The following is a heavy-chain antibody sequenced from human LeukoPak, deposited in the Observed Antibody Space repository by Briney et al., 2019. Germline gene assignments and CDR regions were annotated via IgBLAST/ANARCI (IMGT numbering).Heavy chain of an antibody. Sequence: PSETLALTCTVSGGSISSSSYYWSWIRQPPGKGLEWIGYHKYSGSTKYNPSLNSRVTISVDTSKNQFSLNLSAVTAADTAVYYCARGYGGATTFDYWGQGTLVTVSS. CDR2: HKYSGST. J-gene: IGHJ4*02. V-gene: IGHV4-61*01. D-gene: IGHD1-26*01. CDR3: ARGYGGATTFDY. CDR1: GGSISSSSYY.